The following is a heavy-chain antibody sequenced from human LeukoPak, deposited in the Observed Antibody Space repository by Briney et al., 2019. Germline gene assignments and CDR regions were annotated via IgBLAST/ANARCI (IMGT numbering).Heavy chain of an antibody. Sequence: SETLSLTCTVSGGSISSYYRSWIRQPPGKGLEWIGCIYYSGSTYYNPSLKSRVTISVDTSKNQFSLKLSSVTAADTAVYYCARHGYSSLYYWGQGTLVTVSS. D-gene: IGHD5-18*01. V-gene: IGHV4-59*08. J-gene: IGHJ4*02. CDR1: GGSISSYY. CDR3: ARHGYSSLYY. CDR2: IYYSGST.